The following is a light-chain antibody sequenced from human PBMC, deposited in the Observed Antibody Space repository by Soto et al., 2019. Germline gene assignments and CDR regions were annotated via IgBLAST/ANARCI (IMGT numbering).Light chain of an antibody. CDR3: QQYVTAFRS. Sequence: DIQMTQTPSTLSACVGHRVTITCRASQSISSLLAWYQQKPGTAPKLLSYKASSLQSWVPSRFSGNASGKEFPLTISSLQPDDLATYYCQQYVTAFRSFGQGTKVDIK. V-gene: IGKV1-5*03. J-gene: IGKJ1*01. CDR2: KAS. CDR1: QSISSL.